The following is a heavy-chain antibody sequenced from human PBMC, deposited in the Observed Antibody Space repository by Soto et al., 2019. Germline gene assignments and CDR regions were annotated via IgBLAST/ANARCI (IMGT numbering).Heavy chain of an antibody. V-gene: IGHV1-69*13. CDR1: GGTFSSYA. J-gene: IGHJ4*02. Sequence: ASVKVSCKASGGTFSSYAISWVRQAPGQGLEWMGGIIPIFGTANYAQKFQGRVTITADESTSTAYMELSSLRSEDTAVYYCARTNPGFGELLGSFDYWGQGTLVTVSS. CDR2: IIPIFGTA. CDR3: ARTNPGFGELLGSFDY. D-gene: IGHD3-10*01.